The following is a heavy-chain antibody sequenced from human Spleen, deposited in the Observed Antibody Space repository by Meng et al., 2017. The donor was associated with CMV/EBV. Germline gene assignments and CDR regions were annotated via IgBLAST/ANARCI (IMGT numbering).Heavy chain of an antibody. CDR1: GFTFSSYW. J-gene: IGHJ4*02. CDR3: ASRILSSSSRDY. CDR2: INSDGSST. V-gene: IGHV3-74*01. D-gene: IGHD6-6*01. Sequence: GGSLRLSCAASGFTFSSYWMHWVRQAPGKGLVWVSRINSDGSSTSYADSVKGRFTTSRDNAKNTLYLQMNSLRAEDTAVYYCASRILSSSSRDYWGQGTLVTVSS.